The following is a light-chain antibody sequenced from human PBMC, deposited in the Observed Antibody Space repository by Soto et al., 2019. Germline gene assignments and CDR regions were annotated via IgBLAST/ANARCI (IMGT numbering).Light chain of an antibody. Sequence: EIVLTQSPGTLSLSPGEKATISCRASQSVSSSYLAWYQQKPGQAPRLLIYGASSRATGIPDRFSGSGSGTDFTLTISRLEPEDFAVYYCQQYGSSPPLTFGQGTKV. CDR2: GAS. CDR3: QQYGSSPPLT. V-gene: IGKV3-20*01. J-gene: IGKJ1*01. CDR1: QSVSSSY.